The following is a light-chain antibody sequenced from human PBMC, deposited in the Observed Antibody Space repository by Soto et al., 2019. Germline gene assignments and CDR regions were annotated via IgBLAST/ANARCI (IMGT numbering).Light chain of an antibody. CDR1: QSVSSN. CDR3: QQYNNWPPPLT. Sequence: EIVMTQSPATLSVSPGERATLSCRASQSVSSNLAWYQQKPGQAPRLLIHGAFTRATGIPARFSGSGSGTEFALTIRSLQSEDFAVYYCQQYNNWPPPLTFGGGTKVEIK. V-gene: IGKV3-15*01. J-gene: IGKJ4*01. CDR2: GAF.